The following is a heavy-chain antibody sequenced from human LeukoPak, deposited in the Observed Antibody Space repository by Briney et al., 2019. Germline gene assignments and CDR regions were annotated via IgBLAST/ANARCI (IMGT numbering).Heavy chain of an antibody. D-gene: IGHD2-2*02. V-gene: IGHV3-30*04. Sequence: PGGSLRLSCAASGFTFSSYAMSWVRQAPGKGLEWVATISYDGSNKYYADSVKGRFTISRDNSKNTLYVQMNSLRAEDTAVYYCARDGKYCSSITCYTGNWFDPWGQGTLVTVSS. CDR1: GFTFSSYA. CDR3: ARDGKYCSSITCYTGNWFDP. J-gene: IGHJ5*02. CDR2: ISYDGSNK.